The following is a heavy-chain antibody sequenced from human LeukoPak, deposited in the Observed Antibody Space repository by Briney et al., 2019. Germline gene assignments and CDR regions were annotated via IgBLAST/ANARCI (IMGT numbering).Heavy chain of an antibody. V-gene: IGHV4-59*08. D-gene: IGHD3-9*01. Sequence: PSETLSLTCTVSGASISSYYWSWIRQPPGKGLEWIGYIYYSGSTNYNPSLKRRVTISVDTSKNQFSLKLSSVTAADTAVYYCARLPLDYDILTGYYDYFDYWGQGTLVTVSS. CDR2: IYYSGST. CDR1: GASISSYY. J-gene: IGHJ4*02. CDR3: ARLPLDYDILTGYYDYFDY.